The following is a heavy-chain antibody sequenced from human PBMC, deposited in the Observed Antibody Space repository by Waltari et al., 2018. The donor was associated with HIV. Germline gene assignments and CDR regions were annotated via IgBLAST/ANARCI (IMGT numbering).Heavy chain of an antibody. D-gene: IGHD5-12*01. CDR2: IYYSVSN. CDR1: RGATRRSH. Sequence: GQLQESAPGLVKTSEALSLTCTLPRGATRRSHCCWTRQPPGKGLDGVGYIYYSVSNNYNPSLKSGVTRSVDTSKKQFSLKLSSLTTADTAVHYCASQSGDGYNFGFDYWGQGTLDTVSS. V-gene: IGHV4-59*08. J-gene: IGHJ4*02. CDR3: ASQSGDGYNFGFDY.